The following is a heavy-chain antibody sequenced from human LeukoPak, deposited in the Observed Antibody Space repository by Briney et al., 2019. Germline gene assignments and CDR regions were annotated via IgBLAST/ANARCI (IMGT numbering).Heavy chain of an antibody. V-gene: IGHV3-30*18. CDR1: GFTFSSPG. CDR3: AKDSSSWYNSVYFDY. J-gene: IGHJ4*02. Sequence: GGSLRLSCAASGFTFSSPGMHWVRQAPGKGLEWVAVITYDGSNTYYADSVKCRFTISRDNSKNTLYLQMNSLRAEDTAVYYCAKDSSSWYNSVYFDYWGQGTLVTVSS. CDR2: ITYDGSNT. D-gene: IGHD6-13*01.